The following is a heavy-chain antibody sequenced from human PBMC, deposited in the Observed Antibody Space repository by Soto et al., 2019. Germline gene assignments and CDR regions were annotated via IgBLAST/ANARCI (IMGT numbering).Heavy chain of an antibody. Sequence: ASVKVSCKASGYIFTGYYMHWVRQAPGQGLEWMGWINPNSGGTKYAQKFQGWVTMTRDTSIRTAHMELSRLRSDDTAMYYCAKAFRDIVLVPAAIDAFDIWGQGTMVTVSS. CDR3: AKAFRDIVLVPAAIDAFDI. D-gene: IGHD2-2*01. J-gene: IGHJ3*02. CDR1: GYIFTGYY. V-gene: IGHV1-2*04. CDR2: INPNSGGT.